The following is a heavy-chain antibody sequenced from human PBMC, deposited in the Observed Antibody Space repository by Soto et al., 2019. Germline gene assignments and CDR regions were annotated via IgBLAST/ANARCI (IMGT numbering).Heavy chain of an antibody. J-gene: IGHJ4*02. CDR1: GGSIRSSSYY. D-gene: IGHD1-26*01. CDR3: ASPSGSFDY. CDR2: IYYSGST. Sequence: QLQLQESGPGLVKPSETLSLTCTVSGGSIRSSSYYWGWIRQPPGKGLEWIGSIYYSGSTYYNPSLKSRVTISVDTCKNQFSLKLSSVTAADTAVYYCASPSGSFDYWGQGTLVTVSS. V-gene: IGHV4-39*01.